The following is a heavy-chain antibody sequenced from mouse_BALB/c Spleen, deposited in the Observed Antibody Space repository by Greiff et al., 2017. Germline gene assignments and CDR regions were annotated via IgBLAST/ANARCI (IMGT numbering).Heavy chain of an antibody. V-gene: IGHV2-4-1*01. Sequence: VKLVESGPGLVQPSQSLSITCTVSGFSLTSYGVHWVRQSPGKGLEWLGVIWSGGSTDYNAAFISRLSISKDNSKSQVFFKMNSLQADDTAIYYCARTEEGWKYAMDYWGQGTSVTVSS. CDR2: IWSGGST. J-gene: IGHJ4*01. CDR3: ARTEEGWKYAMDY. CDR1: GFSLTSYG. D-gene: IGHD2-3*01.